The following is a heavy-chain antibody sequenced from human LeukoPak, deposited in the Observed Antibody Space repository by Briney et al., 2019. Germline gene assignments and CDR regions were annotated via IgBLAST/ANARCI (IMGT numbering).Heavy chain of an antibody. V-gene: IGHV3-33*01. CDR1: GFTFSSYG. Sequence: PGRSLRLSCAASGFTFSSYGMHWVRQAPGKGLEWVAVIWYDGSNKYYAGSVKGRFTISRDNSKNTLYLQMNSLRAEDTAVYYCARNTYCYDSSGYYRVDAFDIWGQGTMVTVSS. J-gene: IGHJ3*02. D-gene: IGHD3-22*01. CDR3: ARNTYCYDSSGYYRVDAFDI. CDR2: IWYDGSNK.